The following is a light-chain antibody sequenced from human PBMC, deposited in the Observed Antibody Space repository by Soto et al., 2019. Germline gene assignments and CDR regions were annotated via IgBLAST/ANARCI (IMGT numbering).Light chain of an antibody. J-gene: IGLJ1*01. CDR3: SSYTSSSTLV. CDR2: EVS. V-gene: IGLV2-14*01. Sequence: QSVLTQPASVSGSPGQSFTIACTATSSDVGGYNYVSWYQQHPGKAPKLMIYEVSNRPSGVSNRFSGSKSGNTASLTISGLQAEDEADYYCSSYTSSSTLVFGTRTKVTVL. CDR1: SSDVGGYNY.